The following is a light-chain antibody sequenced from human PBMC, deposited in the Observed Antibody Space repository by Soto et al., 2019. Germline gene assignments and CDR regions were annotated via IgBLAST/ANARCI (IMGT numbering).Light chain of an antibody. CDR1: QSVYNNY. CDR2: GAS. Sequence: EIVLTRSPDTLSLSPGERATLSCRASQSVYNNYLAWYQQKPGQAPRPLIYGASNRATGIPARFSGSGSGTDFTLTISSLEPEDFAVYYCQQRSNWPPITFGQGTRLEIK. V-gene: IGKV3-11*01. CDR3: QQRSNWPPIT. J-gene: IGKJ5*01.